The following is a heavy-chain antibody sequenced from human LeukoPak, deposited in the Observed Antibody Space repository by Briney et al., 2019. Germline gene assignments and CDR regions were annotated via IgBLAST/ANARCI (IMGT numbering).Heavy chain of an antibody. D-gene: IGHD2-15*01. V-gene: IGHV3-74*01. Sequence: PGGSLRLSCAASGFTFSNSWMHWVRQAPGKGLVWVSRINSDGSSTSYADSVKGRFTISRDNAKNTLYLQMNSLRAEDTAVYYCASLGIYCSGGSCYIPDYWGQGTLVTVSS. CDR2: INSDGSST. CDR1: GFTFSNSW. CDR3: ASLGIYCSGGSCYIPDY. J-gene: IGHJ4*02.